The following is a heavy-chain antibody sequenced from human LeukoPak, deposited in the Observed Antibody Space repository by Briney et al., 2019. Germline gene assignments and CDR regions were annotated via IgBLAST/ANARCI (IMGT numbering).Heavy chain of an antibody. CDR1: GFTLSDQY. J-gene: IGHJ4*02. Sequence: PGGSLRLSCAASGFTLSDQYMDWVRQAPGKGLGWVSYISSSSSYTNYADSVKGRFTISRDNAKNSLYLQMNSLRAEDTAVYYCARDRGLYGDLGYYWGQGTLVTVSS. CDR3: ARDRGLYGDLGYY. D-gene: IGHD4-17*01. CDR2: ISSSSSYT. V-gene: IGHV3-11*05.